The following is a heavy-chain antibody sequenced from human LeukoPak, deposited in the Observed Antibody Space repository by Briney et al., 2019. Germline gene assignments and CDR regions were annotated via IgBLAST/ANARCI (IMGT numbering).Heavy chain of an antibody. V-gene: IGHV4-59*01. CDR1: GGSISSYY. CDR3: AGSQVTRTRNYWYFDL. J-gene: IGHJ2*01. Sequence: PSETLSLTCTVSGGSISSYYCIWIRQPPGKGPEWIGYIDYIGSTYYNPSLQSRLIISLDTSKKQFSLKLGSVTAADTAVYYCAGSQVTRTRNYWYFDLWGRGTLVTVSS. D-gene: IGHD2-21*02. CDR2: IDYIGST.